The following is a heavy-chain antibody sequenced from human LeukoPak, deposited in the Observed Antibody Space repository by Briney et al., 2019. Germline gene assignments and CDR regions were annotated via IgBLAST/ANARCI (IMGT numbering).Heavy chain of an antibody. V-gene: IGHV3-15*01. CDR1: GFTFSNAW. Sequence: GGSLRLSCAASGFTFSNAWMSWVRQAPGKGLEWVGRIKSKTDGGTTDYAAPVKGRFTISRDNSKNTLSLQMNSLKTEDTAVYYCTTVAITMVRGVIIITRSFDYWGQETLVTVSS. CDR2: IKSKTDGGTT. D-gene: IGHD3-10*01. J-gene: IGHJ4*02. CDR3: TTVAITMVRGVIIITRSFDY.